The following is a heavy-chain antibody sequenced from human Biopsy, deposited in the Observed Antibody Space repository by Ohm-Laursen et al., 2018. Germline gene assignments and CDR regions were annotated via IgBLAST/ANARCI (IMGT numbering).Heavy chain of an antibody. CDR2: INQSGST. CDR1: GKTFSDYQ. V-gene: IGHV4-34*08. D-gene: IGHD4-17*01. Sequence: SDTLSLTCAVFGKTFSDYQWSWIRQPPGKGLEWIGQINQSGSTNYNPSLKSRVTISADASKYKFSLRLTSVTAADTAVYFCGNEVYGRDYWGLGARVTVSS. CDR3: GNEVYGRDY. J-gene: IGHJ4*02.